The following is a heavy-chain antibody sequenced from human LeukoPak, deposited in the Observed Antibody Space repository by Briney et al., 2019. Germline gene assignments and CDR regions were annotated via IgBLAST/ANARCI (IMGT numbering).Heavy chain of an antibody. V-gene: IGHV4-38-2*01. CDR2: IYHSGST. D-gene: IGHD3-3*01. CDR1: GYSISSGYY. J-gene: IGHJ4*02. Sequence: PSETPSLACAVSGYSISSGYYWGWIRQPPGKGLEWIGSIYHSGSTYYNPSLKSRVTISVDTSKNQFSLKLSSVTAADTAVYYCARIYDFWSGYTGRHFDYWGQGTLVTVSS. CDR3: ARIYDFWSGYTGRHFDY.